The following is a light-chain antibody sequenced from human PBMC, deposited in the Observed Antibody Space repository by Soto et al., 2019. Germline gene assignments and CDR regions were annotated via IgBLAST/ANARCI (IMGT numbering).Light chain of an antibody. CDR3: SSYTSSNTVV. CDR2: EVI. V-gene: IGLV2-18*02. J-gene: IGLJ2*01. CDR1: SYDVGSYNR. Sequence: QSVLTQPPSVSGSPGQSVTISCTGTSYDVGSYNRVSWYQQPPGTAPKLMIYEVIYRPSGVPDRFSGSKSGNTASLTISGLQAEDEAAYYCSSYTSSNTVVFGGGTKLTVL.